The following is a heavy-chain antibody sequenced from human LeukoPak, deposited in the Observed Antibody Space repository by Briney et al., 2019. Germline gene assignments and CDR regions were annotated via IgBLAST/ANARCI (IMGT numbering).Heavy chain of an antibody. CDR1: GYTFTGYY. D-gene: IGHD5-18*01. CDR3: ARGEVEPDTAMVFYPY. CDR2: IIPIFGTA. Sequence: GASVKVSCKASGYTFTGYYMHWVRQAPGQGLEWMGRIIPIFGTANYAQKFQGRVTITTDESTSTAYMELSSLRSEDTAVYYCARGEVEPDTAMVFYPYWGQGTLVTVSS. J-gene: IGHJ4*02. V-gene: IGHV1-69*05.